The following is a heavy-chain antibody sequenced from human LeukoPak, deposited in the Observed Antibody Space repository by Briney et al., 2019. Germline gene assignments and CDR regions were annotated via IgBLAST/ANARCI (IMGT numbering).Heavy chain of an antibody. CDR2: IYSSGTT. J-gene: IGHJ3*02. D-gene: IGHD6-19*01. CDR1: GDSINSGNNY. CDR3: ARHKYSSGWPPEGAFDI. V-gene: IGHV4-61*09. Sequence: SETLSLTCTVSGDSINSGNNYWGWIRQPAGKGPEWIGHIYSSGTTNYNPSLKSRVTMSVDTSKNQFSLKLTSVTAADTAVYYCARHKYSSGWPPEGAFDIWGQGTMVTVSS.